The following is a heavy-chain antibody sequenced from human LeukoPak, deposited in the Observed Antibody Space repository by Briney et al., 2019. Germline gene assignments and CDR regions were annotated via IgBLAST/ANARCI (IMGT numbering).Heavy chain of an antibody. Sequence: ASVKVSCKASGYTFTSYGISWVRQAPGQGLEWMGWISAYNGNTNYAQKLQGRVTMTTDTSTSTAYMELRSLRSDDTAVYYCAREECSGGSCFFGSYWGQGTLVTVSS. CDR3: AREECSGGSCFFGSY. J-gene: IGHJ4*02. CDR1: GYTFTSYG. CDR2: ISAYNGNT. V-gene: IGHV1-18*01. D-gene: IGHD2-15*01.